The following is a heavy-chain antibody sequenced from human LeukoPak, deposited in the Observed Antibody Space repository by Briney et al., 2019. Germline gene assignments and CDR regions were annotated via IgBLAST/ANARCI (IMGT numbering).Heavy chain of an antibody. Sequence: GGSLRLSCEASGFTLSTYWMNWVRQVPGKGLDWVANINPDGSGKRYVDSVKGRFTIARDNADNSLSLQMNSLRAEDTAVYYCASWGAGGNSWSQGTLVTVSS. CDR1: GFTLSTYW. D-gene: IGHD3-16*01. CDR3: ASWGAGGNS. CDR2: INPDGSGK. J-gene: IGHJ4*02. V-gene: IGHV3-7*01.